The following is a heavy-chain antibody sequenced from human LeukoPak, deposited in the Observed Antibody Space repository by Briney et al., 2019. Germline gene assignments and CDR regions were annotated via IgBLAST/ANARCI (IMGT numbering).Heavy chain of an antibody. Sequence: GGSLRLSCAASRFTFSSYAMSWVRQARGKGLEWVSDISGSGGSTYYADSVKGRFTISRDNSKNTLYLQMNSLRAEDTAVYYCAKDDYYDILTGYYTLFDYWGQGTLVTVSS. D-gene: IGHD3-9*01. CDR2: ISGSGGST. V-gene: IGHV3-23*01. CDR1: RFTFSSYA. J-gene: IGHJ4*02. CDR3: AKDDYYDILTGYYTLFDY.